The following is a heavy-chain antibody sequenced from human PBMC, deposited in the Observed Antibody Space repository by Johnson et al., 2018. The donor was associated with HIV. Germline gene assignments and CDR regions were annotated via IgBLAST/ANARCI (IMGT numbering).Heavy chain of an antibody. CDR1: GFTFSSYA. V-gene: IGHV3-64*01. CDR2: ISSNGGST. CDR3: ARARITMVRGAKNDAFDI. D-gene: IGHD3-10*01. J-gene: IGHJ3*02. Sequence: VQLVESGGGLVQPGGSLRLSCAASGFTFSSYAMHWVRQAPGKGLVYVSAISSNGGSTYYANSVKGRFTISRDNSKNTLYLQMGSLRAEDMAVYYCARARITMVRGAKNDAFDIWGQGTMVTVSS.